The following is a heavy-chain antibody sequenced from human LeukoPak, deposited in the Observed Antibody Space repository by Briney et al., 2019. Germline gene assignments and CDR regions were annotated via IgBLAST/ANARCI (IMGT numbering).Heavy chain of an antibody. CDR2: ISSSSRYI. D-gene: IGHD3-10*01. CDR3: AKGRDYCGSGSYSIPIYYFDY. Sequence: PGGSLRLSCAASGFTFSSYSMNWVRQAPGKGLEWVSSISSSSRYIYYADSVKGRFTISRDDAKNSLYLQMNSLRAEDTAVYYCAKGRDYCGSGSYSIPIYYFDYWGQGTLVTVSS. V-gene: IGHV3-21*04. CDR1: GFTFSSYS. J-gene: IGHJ4*02.